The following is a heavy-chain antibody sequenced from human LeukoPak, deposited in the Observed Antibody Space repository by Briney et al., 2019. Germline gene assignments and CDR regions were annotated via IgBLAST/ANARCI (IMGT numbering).Heavy chain of an antibody. D-gene: IGHD4-17*01. J-gene: IGHJ6*02. Sequence: GGSLRLSCAASGFTFSSYCMNWVRQAPGKGLEWVSYISSSSTIYYADSAKGRFTISRDNSKNTLYLQMNSLRAEDTAVYYCARDMAVTTWGYYYGMDVWGQGTTVTVSS. CDR1: GFTFSSYC. V-gene: IGHV3-48*01. CDR3: ARDMAVTTWGYYYGMDV. CDR2: ISSSSTI.